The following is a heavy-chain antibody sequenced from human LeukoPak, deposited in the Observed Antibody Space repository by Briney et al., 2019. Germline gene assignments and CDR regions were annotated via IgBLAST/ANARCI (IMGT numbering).Heavy chain of an antibody. V-gene: IGHV4-59*01. CDR2: IYYSGST. J-gene: IGHJ4*02. CDR1: GGSINSYY. Sequence: TSETLSLTCTVSGGSINSYYWSWVRQPPGKGLEWIGYIYYSGSTNYNPSLKSRVTISLDTSNNQFSLKLSSVTAADTAVYYCARDTSGYRRGSFDYWGQETLVTVSS. D-gene: IGHD3-22*01. CDR3: ARDTSGYRRGSFDY.